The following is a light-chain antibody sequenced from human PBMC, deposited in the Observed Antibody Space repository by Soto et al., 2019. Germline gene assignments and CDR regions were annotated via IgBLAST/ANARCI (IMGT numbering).Light chain of an antibody. CDR2: DAS. CDR1: QSISSW. V-gene: IGKV1-5*01. J-gene: IGKJ1*01. Sequence: DIQMTQSPSPLSASVDDRVTLTCRGSQSISSWLACYQQKPEKDPKLLIYDASSLESGDPSWVSGGGSGTLFSLTISNLQPDVFAYYYRQPYNRYWTFGQGTKVEIK. CDR3: QPYNRYWT.